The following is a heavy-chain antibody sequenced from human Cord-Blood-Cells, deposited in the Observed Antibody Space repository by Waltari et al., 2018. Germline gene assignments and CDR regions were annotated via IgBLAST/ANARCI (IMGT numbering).Heavy chain of an antibody. D-gene: IGHD3-10*01. Sequence: IPIFGTANYAQKFQGRVTITADESTSTAYMELSSLRSEDTAVYYCATKGGSGGAFDIWGQGTMVTVSS. J-gene: IGHJ3*02. CDR3: ATKGGSGGAFDI. V-gene: IGHV1-69*01. CDR2: IPIFGTA.